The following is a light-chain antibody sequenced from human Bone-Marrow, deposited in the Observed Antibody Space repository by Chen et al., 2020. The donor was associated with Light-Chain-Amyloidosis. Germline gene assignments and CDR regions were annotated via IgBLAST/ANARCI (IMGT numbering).Light chain of an antibody. CDR3: QSADSSGTYEVI. Sequence: SYDLPQQPSVSVSPGQTASITCSGDDLPTKYAYWYQQKPGQAPVLVIHRDTERPSGISERFSGSSSGTTATLTISGVQAEDEADYHCQSADSSGTYEVIFGGGTKLTVL. V-gene: IGLV3-25*03. J-gene: IGLJ2*01. CDR1: DLPTKY. CDR2: RDT.